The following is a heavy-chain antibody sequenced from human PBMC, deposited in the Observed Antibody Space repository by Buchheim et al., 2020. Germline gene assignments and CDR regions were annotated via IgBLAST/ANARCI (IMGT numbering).Heavy chain of an antibody. CDR3: AGLFYDSSGYTLRY. CDR1: GGSISSDYY. J-gene: IGHJ4*02. V-gene: IGHV4-30-4*01. CDR2: IYYSGST. Sequence: VQLQESGPGLVKPAQTLSLTCTVSGGSISSDYYWSWLRQPPGKGLEWIGYIYYSGSTYYNPSLKSRVSISVDTSKNQFSLKLSSVTAADTAVYYCAGLFYDSSGYTLRYWGQGTL. D-gene: IGHD3-22*01.